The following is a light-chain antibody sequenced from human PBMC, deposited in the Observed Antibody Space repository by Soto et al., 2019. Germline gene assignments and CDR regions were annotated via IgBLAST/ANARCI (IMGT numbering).Light chain of an antibody. J-gene: IGKJ5*01. CDR1: QSISSY. CDR2: AAS. Sequence: DIQMTQSPSSLSASLXDRVTIPCQASQSISSYLNWYQHKPGKAPKLPIYAASSLQSGVPSRFSGSGSGTDFTLTISSLQPEDFATYYCQQSYSTPITFGQGTRLEIK. CDR3: QQSYSTPIT. V-gene: IGKV1-39*01.